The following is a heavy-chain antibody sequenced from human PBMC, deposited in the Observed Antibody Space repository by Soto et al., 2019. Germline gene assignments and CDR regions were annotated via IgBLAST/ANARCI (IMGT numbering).Heavy chain of an antibody. Sequence: GGSLRLSCAASGFTFSSYGMHWVRQAPGKGLEWVAVIWYDGSNKYYADSVKGRFTISRDNSKNTLYLQMNSLRAEDTAVYYCARDGVQLWFEAFDIWGQGTMVTVSS. CDR2: IWYDGSNK. CDR3: ARDGVQLWFEAFDI. D-gene: IGHD5-18*01. J-gene: IGHJ3*02. CDR1: GFTFSSYG. V-gene: IGHV3-33*08.